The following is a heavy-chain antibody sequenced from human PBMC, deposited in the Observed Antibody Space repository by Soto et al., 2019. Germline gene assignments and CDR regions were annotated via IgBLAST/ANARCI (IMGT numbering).Heavy chain of an antibody. CDR2: ISYDGSNK. CDR1: GFTFSSYA. CDR3: ARVMLYSSGWYQLPYYYYGMDV. Sequence: SLRLSCAASGFTFSSYAMHWVRQAPGKGLEWVAVISYDGSNKYYADSVKGRFTISRDNSKNTLYLQMNSLRAEDTAVYYRARVMLYSSGWYQLPYYYYGMDVWGQGTTVTVSS. J-gene: IGHJ6*02. V-gene: IGHV3-30-3*01. D-gene: IGHD6-19*01.